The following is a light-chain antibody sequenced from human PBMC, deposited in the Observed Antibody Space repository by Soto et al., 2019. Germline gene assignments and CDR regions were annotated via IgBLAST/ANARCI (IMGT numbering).Light chain of an antibody. J-gene: IGLJ1*01. CDR2: DVT. V-gene: IGLV2-11*01. Sequence: SERTRPAAVYGSCGHSGSISCTGENSDVGGYDYLSWYQQHPGKAPKLMIYDVTKRPSGVPDRFSGSKSGNTASLTISGLQTEDEADYYCCSYAGSYTYVFGTGPKVTV. CDR3: CSYAGSYTYV. CDR1: NSDVGGYDY.